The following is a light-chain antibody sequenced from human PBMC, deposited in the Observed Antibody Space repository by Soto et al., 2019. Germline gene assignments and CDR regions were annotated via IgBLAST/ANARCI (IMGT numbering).Light chain of an antibody. CDR3: SSYTSSSTVVV. V-gene: IGLV2-14*01. J-gene: IGLJ2*01. CDR1: SSDVGGYNY. CDR2: DVS. Sequence: QSALTQPASVSGSPGQSSTISCTGTSSDVGGYNYVSWYQQHPGKAPKLMIYDVSNRPSGVSNRFSGSKSGNTASLTISGLQAEDEADYYCSSYTSSSTVVVFGGRTKLTVL.